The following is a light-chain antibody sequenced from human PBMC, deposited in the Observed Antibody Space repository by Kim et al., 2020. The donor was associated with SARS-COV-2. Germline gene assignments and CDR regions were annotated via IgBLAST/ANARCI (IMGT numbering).Light chain of an antibody. CDR2: GAS. Sequence: EIVMTQSPGTLSMSPGETATLSCRASQSVTTYLAWYQLKPGRAPTLLIHGASTRATGIPPRFSGSGSGTDFTLTITSLQSEDFALYYCHQYYDWPPGDTCGQGTKLEIK. CDR1: QSVTTY. J-gene: IGKJ2*01. CDR3: HQYYDWPPGDT. V-gene: IGKV3-15*01.